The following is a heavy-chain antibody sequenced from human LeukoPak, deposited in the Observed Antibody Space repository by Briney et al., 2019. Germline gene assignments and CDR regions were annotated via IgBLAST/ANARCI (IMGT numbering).Heavy chain of an antibody. V-gene: IGHV4-59*01. CDR2: IYYSGSI. Sequence: SETLSLTCTVSGGSISSYYWSWIRQPPGKGLEWIGYIYYSGSINYNPSLKSRVTISVDTSKNQFSLKLSSVTAADTAVYYCARVGGSYYGDYWGQGTLVTVSS. D-gene: IGHD1-26*01. CDR3: ARVGGSYYGDY. CDR1: GGSISSYY. J-gene: IGHJ4*02.